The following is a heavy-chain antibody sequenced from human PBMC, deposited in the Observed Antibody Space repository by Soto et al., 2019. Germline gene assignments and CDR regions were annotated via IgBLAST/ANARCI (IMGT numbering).Heavy chain of an antibody. Sequence: QVQLVESGGGVVQPGRSLRLSCAASGFTFSSYGMHWVRQAPGRGLEWVAVIWYDGSNKYYADSVKGRFTISRDNSKNTLYLQMNSLRAEDTAVYYCARGGVKQQRGRDAFDIWGQGTMVTVSS. CDR2: IWYDGSNK. J-gene: IGHJ3*02. CDR1: GFTFSSYG. V-gene: IGHV3-33*01. CDR3: ARGGVKQQRGRDAFDI. D-gene: IGHD6-13*01.